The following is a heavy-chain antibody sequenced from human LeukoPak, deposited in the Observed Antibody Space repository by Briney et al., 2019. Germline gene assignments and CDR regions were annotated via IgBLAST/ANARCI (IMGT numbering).Heavy chain of an antibody. CDR3: AREAGGSYYPPNFDY. CDR1: GYTFTSYG. Sequence: ASVTVSCKASGYTFTSYGISWVRQAPGQGLEWMGWISAYNGNTNYAQKLQGRVTMTTDTSTSTAYMELRSLRSDDTAVYYYAREAGGSYYPPNFDYWGQGTLVTVSS. V-gene: IGHV1-18*01. J-gene: IGHJ4*02. D-gene: IGHD1-26*01. CDR2: ISAYNGNT.